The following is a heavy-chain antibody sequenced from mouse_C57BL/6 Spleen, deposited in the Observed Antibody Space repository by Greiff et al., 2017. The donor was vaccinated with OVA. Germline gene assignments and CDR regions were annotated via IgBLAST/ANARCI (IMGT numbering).Heavy chain of an antibody. CDR3: ADGYYDLWYFDV. CDR1: GYSITSGYY. D-gene: IGHD2-3*01. CDR2: ISYDGSN. V-gene: IGHV3-6*01. J-gene: IGHJ1*03. Sequence: EVQLQESGPGLVKPSQSLSLTCSVTGYSITSGYYWNWIRQFPGNKLEWMGYISYDGSNNYNPSLKNRISITRDTSKNQFFLKLNSVTTEDTATYYCADGYYDLWYFDVWGTGTTVTVSS.